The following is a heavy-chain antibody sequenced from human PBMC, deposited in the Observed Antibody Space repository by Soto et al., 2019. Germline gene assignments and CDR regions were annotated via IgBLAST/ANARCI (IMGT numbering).Heavy chain of an antibody. D-gene: IGHD5-12*01. V-gene: IGHV3-21*01. Sequence: LRLSCAASGFTFSSYSMNWVRQSPWKWLEWVSSISSSSSYIYYADSVKGRFTISRDNAKNSLYLQMNSLRAEDTAVYYCARERIEVGYDPCYGMDVWGQGTTVTVSS. CDR1: GFTFSSYS. CDR3: ARERIEVGYDPCYGMDV. CDR2: ISSSSSYI. J-gene: IGHJ6*02.